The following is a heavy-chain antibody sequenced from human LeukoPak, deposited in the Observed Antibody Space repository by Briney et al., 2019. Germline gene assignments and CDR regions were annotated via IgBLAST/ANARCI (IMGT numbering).Heavy chain of an antibody. Sequence: GASVKVSCKASGYTFTSYDINWVRQATGQGLEWMGWMNPNSGNTGYAQKFQGRVTITTDESTSTAYMELSSLRSEDTAVYYCARDVSGSPPAWWFDPWGQGTLVTVSS. J-gene: IGHJ5*02. CDR2: MNPNSGNT. CDR1: GYTFTSYD. D-gene: IGHD1-26*01. CDR3: ARDVSGSPPAWWFDP. V-gene: IGHV1-8*03.